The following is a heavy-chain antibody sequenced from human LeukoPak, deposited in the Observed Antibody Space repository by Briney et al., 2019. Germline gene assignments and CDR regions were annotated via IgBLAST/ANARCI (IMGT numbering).Heavy chain of an antibody. CDR3: ARSNYYDSSGYSY. V-gene: IGHV4-34*01. CDR2: INHSGST. J-gene: IGHJ4*02. Sequence: SETLSLTCAVYGGSFSGYYWSWIRQPPGKGLEWIGEINHSGSTNYNPSLKSRVTISIDTSKNQFSLKLSSVTAADTAVYYCARSNYYDSSGYSYWGQGTLVTVSS. CDR1: GGSFSGYY. D-gene: IGHD3-22*01.